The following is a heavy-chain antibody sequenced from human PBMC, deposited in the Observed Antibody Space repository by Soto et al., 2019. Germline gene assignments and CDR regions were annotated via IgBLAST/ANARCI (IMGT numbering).Heavy chain of an antibody. J-gene: IGHJ3*02. CDR2: FDPEDGET. V-gene: IGHV1-24*01. D-gene: IGHD3-3*01. CDR3: ATDGSWSGYVNGPDAFDI. Sequence: ASVKVSRKVSGYTLTELSMHWVRQAPGKGLEWMGGFDPEDGETIYAQKFQGRVTMTEDTSTDTAYMELSSLRSEDTAVYYCATDGSWSGYVNGPDAFDIWGQGTMVTVSS. CDR1: GYTLTELS.